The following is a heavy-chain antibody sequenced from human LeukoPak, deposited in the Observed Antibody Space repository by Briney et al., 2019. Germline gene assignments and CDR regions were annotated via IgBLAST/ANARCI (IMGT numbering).Heavy chain of an antibody. CDR3: ARVRNYGSGIQGWFEP. Sequence: SETLSLTCTVSAVSISSFYWNWIRQPAGKGLEWIVRIYTSGSTNYNPSLKSRVTMSVDTSKNQFSQKLSSVTAAETAVYYCARVRNYGSGIQGWFEPWGQGTLVTVSS. CDR1: AVSISSFY. J-gene: IGHJ5*02. D-gene: IGHD3-10*01. CDR2: IYTSGST. V-gene: IGHV4-4*07.